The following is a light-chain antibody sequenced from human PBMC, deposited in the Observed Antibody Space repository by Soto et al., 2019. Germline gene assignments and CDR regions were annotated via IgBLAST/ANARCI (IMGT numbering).Light chain of an antibody. CDR1: SSDIGAGYD. CDR3: QSYDISLSDYL. CDR2: GNS. Sequence: QSVLTQPPSVSGAPGQRVTISCTGSSSDIGAGYDVHWYQQLPGTAPKLLISGNSNRPSGVPDRFSGSKSGTSASLAITGLXAEDEAVYYCQSYDISLSDYLFGTGTKVTVL. V-gene: IGLV1-40*01. J-gene: IGLJ1*01.